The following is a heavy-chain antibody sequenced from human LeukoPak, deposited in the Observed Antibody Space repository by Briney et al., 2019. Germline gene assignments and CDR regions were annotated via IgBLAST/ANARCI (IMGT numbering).Heavy chain of an antibody. V-gene: IGHV4-30-4*08. CDR2: IYYSGST. D-gene: IGHD1-26*01. Sequence: SETLSLTCTVSGGSISSGDYYWRWIRQPPGKGLEGIGYIYYSGSTYYNPSLKSRVTISVDTSKNQFSLKLSSVTAADTAVYYCARVIVVDAFDIWGQGTMVTVSS. CDR3: ARVIVVDAFDI. CDR1: GGSISSGDYY. J-gene: IGHJ3*02.